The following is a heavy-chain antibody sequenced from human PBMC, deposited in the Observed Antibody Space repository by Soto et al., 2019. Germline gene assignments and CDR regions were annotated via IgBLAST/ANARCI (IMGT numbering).Heavy chain of an antibody. CDR2: ISSSSGYT. D-gene: IGHD4-4*01. J-gene: IGHJ5*02. CDR3: ARGESNNNWFDP. Sequence: PGGSLRLSCAASGFTLSDYYMSWIRQAPGKGLEWVSYISSSSGYTNHADSVKGRFTISRDHAKNSLYLQMNSLRAEDTAVYYCARGESNNNWFDPWGQGTLVTVSS. CDR1: GFTLSDYY. V-gene: IGHV3-11*06.